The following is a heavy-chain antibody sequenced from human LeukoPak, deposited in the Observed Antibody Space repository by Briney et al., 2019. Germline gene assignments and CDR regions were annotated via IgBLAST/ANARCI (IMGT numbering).Heavy chain of an antibody. J-gene: IGHJ6*03. D-gene: IGHD1-26*01. CDR2: INHSGTT. CDR1: GGSFSGYY. CDR3: ARDSATTTISRYYYYMDV. Sequence: SETLSLTCAVYGGSFSGYYWSWIRQPPGKGLEWIGEINHSGTTNYNPSLKSRVTISVDMSKNQFSLNLSSLTAADTAVYYCARDSATTTISRYYYYMDVWGKGTTVTVSS. V-gene: IGHV4-34*01.